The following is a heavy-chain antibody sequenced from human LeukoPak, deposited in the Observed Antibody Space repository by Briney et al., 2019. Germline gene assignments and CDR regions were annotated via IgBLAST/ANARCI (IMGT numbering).Heavy chain of an antibody. CDR2: ISSSGSVT. V-gene: IGHV3-21*01. CDR3: ARDKVSVIPALDY. Sequence: GGSLRLSCAASGFIFSSYSMSWVRQAPGKGLEWVSSISSSGSVTYYADSVKGRFTVSKDNARNSLHLQMNNLAVEDTATYFCARDKVSVIPALDYWGQGTLVIVSS. D-gene: IGHD2/OR15-2a*01. J-gene: IGHJ4*02. CDR1: GFIFSSYS.